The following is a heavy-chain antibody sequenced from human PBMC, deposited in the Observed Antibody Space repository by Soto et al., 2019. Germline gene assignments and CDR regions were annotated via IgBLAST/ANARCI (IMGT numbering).Heavy chain of an antibody. CDR1: GGSISSGGYY. V-gene: IGHV4-31*03. J-gene: IGHJ3*01. Sequence: PSETLSLTCTVSGGSISSGGYYWSWIRQHPGKGLEWIGYIYYSGSTYYNPSLKSRVTISVDTSKNQFSLKLSSVTAADTAVYYCARVRDLLFDAFDCWGQATMVTVAS. CDR3: ARVRDLLFDAFDC. CDR2: IYYSGST.